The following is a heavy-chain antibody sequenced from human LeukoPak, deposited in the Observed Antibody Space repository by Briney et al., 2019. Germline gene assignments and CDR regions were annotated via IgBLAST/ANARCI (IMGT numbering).Heavy chain of an antibody. CDR1: AFTFSDYY. D-gene: IGHD3-3*01. Sequence: GGSLRLSCAASAFTFSDYYMNWIRQAPGKGLEWVSSISSSSHYTNYADAVQGRFTISRDNAKNSLFLQMNSLTAEDTAVYYCARAWRGSYVFDYWGQGTLVTVSS. CDR3: ARAWRGSYVFDY. CDR2: ISSSSHYT. J-gene: IGHJ4*02. V-gene: IGHV3-11*06.